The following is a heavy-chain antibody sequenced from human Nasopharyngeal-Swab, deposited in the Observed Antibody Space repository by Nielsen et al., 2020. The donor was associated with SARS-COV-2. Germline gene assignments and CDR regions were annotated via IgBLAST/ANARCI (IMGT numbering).Heavy chain of an antibody. V-gene: IGHV4-4*02. J-gene: IGHJ3*02. D-gene: IGHD3-22*01. CDR2: IFPSGST. Sequence: SETLSFTCAVSGGSISRSQWWTWVRQPPGKGREWIGEIFPSGSTKYSPSLKSRVTISIDESKNQFSLILTSVTAADAAVYYCAKLYYDSSGPGDIWGRGTMVTVSS. CDR1: GGSISRSQW. CDR3: AKLYYDSSGPGDI.